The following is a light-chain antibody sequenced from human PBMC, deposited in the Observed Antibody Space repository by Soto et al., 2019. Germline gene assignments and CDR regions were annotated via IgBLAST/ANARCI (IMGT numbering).Light chain of an antibody. V-gene: IGKV1-5*01. CDR2: DAS. CDR1: QSISSW. J-gene: IGKJ2*01. Sequence: DIQMTQSPPTLSASVGDRVTITCRASQSISSWLAWYQQKPGKAPKLLIYDASTLESGVPSRFSGSGSGTEFTLTISSLQPDDFATYYCQQYNNYLMYTFGQGTKLEIK. CDR3: QQYNNYLMYT.